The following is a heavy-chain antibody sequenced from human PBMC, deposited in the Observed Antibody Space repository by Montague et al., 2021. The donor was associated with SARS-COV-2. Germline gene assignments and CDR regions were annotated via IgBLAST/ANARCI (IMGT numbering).Heavy chain of an antibody. D-gene: IGHD4-23*01. CDR3: ARGGYGGYNWFDP. CDR2: ISYDGSNK. Sequence: SLRLSCAASGFTFSSYAMHWVRQAPGKGLEWVAVISYDGSNKYYADSVKGRFTISRDNSKNTLYLQMNSLRAEDTAVYYCARGGYGGYNWFDPWGQGTLVTVSS. V-gene: IGHV3-30*04. CDR1: GFTFSSYA. J-gene: IGHJ5*02.